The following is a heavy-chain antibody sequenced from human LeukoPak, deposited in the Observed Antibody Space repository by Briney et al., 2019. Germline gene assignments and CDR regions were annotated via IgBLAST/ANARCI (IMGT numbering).Heavy chain of an antibody. CDR1: GVTFCGYV. D-gene: IGHD3-16*01. CDR3: AKDAWGSYFDS. CDR2: ISGSGGGT. J-gene: IGHJ4*02. Sequence: GGGLRLSCAASGVTFCGYVISWGREAPGEGGGWGSAISGSGGGTYYADSVKGRFTISRDNSNNTPYMQMNTLRAEDTAVYYCAKDAWGSYFDSWGQGTLVTVSS. V-gene: IGHV3-23*01.